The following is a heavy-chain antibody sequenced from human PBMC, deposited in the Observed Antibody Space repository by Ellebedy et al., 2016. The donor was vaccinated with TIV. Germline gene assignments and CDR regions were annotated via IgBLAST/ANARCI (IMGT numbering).Heavy chain of an antibody. Sequence: GGSLKISCAASEFTFASYAMSWVRQAPGKGLEWVSTISKSGDDTYYADSVKGRFTISRDNSKKTLHLQMNSLRAEDTAVYYCAKDREYDILTSYFSLEYWGPGTLVAVSS. CDR3: AKDREYDILTSYFSLEY. V-gene: IGHV3-23*01. J-gene: IGHJ4*02. CDR1: EFTFASYA. D-gene: IGHD3-9*01. CDR2: ISKSGDDT.